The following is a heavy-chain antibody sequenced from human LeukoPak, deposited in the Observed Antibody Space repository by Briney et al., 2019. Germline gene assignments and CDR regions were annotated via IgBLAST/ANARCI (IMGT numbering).Heavy chain of an antibody. J-gene: IGHJ4*02. V-gene: IGHV3-23*01. CDR1: GIAFDKNA. Sequence: GGSLRLSCAAFGIAFDKNAMSWVRQAPGKGLEWVSTISHSGGATHYADSVKGRFTISRDNSKNTLYLQMNSLRAEDTAVYYCARVLPRVGASDYWGQGTLVTVSS. CDR3: ARVLPRVGASDY. D-gene: IGHD1-26*01. CDR2: ISHSGGAT.